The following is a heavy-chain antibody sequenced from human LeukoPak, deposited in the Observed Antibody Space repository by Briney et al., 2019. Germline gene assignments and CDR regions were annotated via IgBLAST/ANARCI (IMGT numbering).Heavy chain of an antibody. CDR2: IWDDGSSK. D-gene: IGHD1-26*01. J-gene: IGHJ4*02. CDR1: GFTFSSYG. CDR3: AKPTRGSGSFLIDF. V-gene: IGHV3-33*06. Sequence: TGGSLRLPCAASGFTFSSYGMHWARQAPGKGLEWVAVIWDDGSSKYYGDSVKGRFTISRDNSKNTLYLQMNSLRAEDTAVYYCAKPTRGSGSFLIDFWGQGTLVTVSS.